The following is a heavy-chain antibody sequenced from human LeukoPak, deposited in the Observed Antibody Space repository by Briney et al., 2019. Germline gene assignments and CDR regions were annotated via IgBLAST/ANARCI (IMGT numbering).Heavy chain of an antibody. CDR1: GGSFSGYY. J-gene: IGHJ5*02. Sequence: SETLSLTCAVYGGSFSGYYWGWIRQPPGKGLEWIGEINHSGSTNYNPSLKSRVTISVDTSKNQFSLKLSSVTAADTAVYYCARGIQLWLRSSWFDPWGQGTLVTVSS. V-gene: IGHV4-34*01. CDR3: ARGIQLWLRSSWFDP. CDR2: INHSGST. D-gene: IGHD5-18*01.